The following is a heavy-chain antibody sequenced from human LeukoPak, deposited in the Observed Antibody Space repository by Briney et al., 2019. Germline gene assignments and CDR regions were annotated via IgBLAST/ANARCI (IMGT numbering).Heavy chain of an antibody. CDR1: GDSVTTYY. D-gene: IGHD4-11*01. CDR2: VYYSGSA. Sequence: PSETLSLTCTVSGDSVTTYYWSWIRQPPGKGLEWLGYVYYSGSATYNPSLKSRVTISVDTSKNQFSLRLSSVTAADTAVYYCARDGSNWSNDYYHGVDVWGQGTTVTVSS. V-gene: IGHV4-59*02. J-gene: IGHJ6*02. CDR3: ARDGSNWSNDYYHGVDV.